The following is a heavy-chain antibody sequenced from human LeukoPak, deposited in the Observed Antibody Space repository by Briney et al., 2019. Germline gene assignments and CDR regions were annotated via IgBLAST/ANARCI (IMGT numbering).Heavy chain of an antibody. J-gene: IGHJ4*02. CDR3: ARVEMATPHFDY. CDR1: GFTFSSYS. D-gene: IGHD5-24*01. CDR2: ISSSSSYI. V-gene: IGHV3-21*01. Sequence: GGSLRLSCAASGFTFSSYSMNWVRQAPRKGLEWVSSISSSSSYIYYADSVKGRFTIPRDNAKNSLYLQMNSLRAEDTAVYYCARVEMATPHFDYWGQGTLVTVSS.